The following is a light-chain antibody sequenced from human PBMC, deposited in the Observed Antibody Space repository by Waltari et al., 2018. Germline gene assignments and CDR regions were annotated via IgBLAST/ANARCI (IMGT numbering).Light chain of an antibody. CDR3: QQYGSSPQT. CDR1: QNINNNY. CDR2: CAS. J-gene: IGKJ1*01. V-gene: IGKV3-20*01. Sequence: EIVLTQSPGTLSLSPGERATLSCRASQNINNNYLAWYQQKPGQAPRLLISCASSRATGIPDRCSGSGSGTDFTLTISRLEPEDFAVYYCQQYGSSPQTFGQGTKVEIK.